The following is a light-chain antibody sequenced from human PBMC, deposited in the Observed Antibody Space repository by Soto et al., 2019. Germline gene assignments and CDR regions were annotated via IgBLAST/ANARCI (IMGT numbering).Light chain of an antibody. V-gene: IGKV1-13*02. Sequence: AIQLTQSPSSLSPSVGDRVTITCRASQGISTSLAWYQVKPGKAPKLLIYGASTLQGGVPSRFRGSGSGTDFTLTISSLQPEDIATYYCQHFTGYPLTFGGGTKVDIK. CDR2: GAS. J-gene: IGKJ4*01. CDR3: QHFTGYPLT. CDR1: QGISTS.